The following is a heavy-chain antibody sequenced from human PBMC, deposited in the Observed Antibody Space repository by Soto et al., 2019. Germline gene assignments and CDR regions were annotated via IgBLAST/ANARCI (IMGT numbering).Heavy chain of an antibody. CDR1: GFTFSSYA. Sequence: GGSLRLSCAASGFTFSSYALSWVRQAPGKGLEWVSSISSSSSYIYYADSVKGRFTISRDNAKNSLYLQMNSLRAEDTAVYYCARSPAAGIYWFDPWGQGTLVTVSS. V-gene: IGHV3-21*01. CDR2: ISSSSSYI. J-gene: IGHJ5*02. D-gene: IGHD6-13*01. CDR3: ARSPAAGIYWFDP.